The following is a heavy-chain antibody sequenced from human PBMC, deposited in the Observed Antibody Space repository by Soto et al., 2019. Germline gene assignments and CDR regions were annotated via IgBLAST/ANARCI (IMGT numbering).Heavy chain of an antibody. D-gene: IGHD6-13*01. V-gene: IGHV3-53*01. CDR1: GFTVSSNY. J-gene: IGHJ6*02. CDR3: ARDQRLAAGTYYYYYGMDV. Sequence: GGSLRLSCAASGFTVSSNYMSWVRQAPGKGLEWVSVIYSGGSTYYADSVKGRFTISRDNSKNTLYLQMNSLRAEDTAVYYCARDQRLAAGTYYYYYGMDVWGQGTTVTVSS. CDR2: IYSGGST.